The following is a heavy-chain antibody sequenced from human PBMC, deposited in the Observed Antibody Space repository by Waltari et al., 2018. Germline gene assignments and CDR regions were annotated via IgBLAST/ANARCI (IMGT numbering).Heavy chain of an antibody. Sequence: EVQVVESGGGLVQPGRSRRLPCAAYGFTFEDYYIHWVREAPGKGLELVSGISWNSGSIGYADSVKGRFTISRDNAKNSLYLQMNSLRAEDMALYYCAKGHISNDFWSGSLDFWGQGPLVTFSS. CDR2: ISWNSGSI. CDR3: AKGHISNDFWSGSLDF. V-gene: IGHV3-9*03. J-gene: IGHJ4*02. CDR1: GFTFEDYY. D-gene: IGHD3-3*01.